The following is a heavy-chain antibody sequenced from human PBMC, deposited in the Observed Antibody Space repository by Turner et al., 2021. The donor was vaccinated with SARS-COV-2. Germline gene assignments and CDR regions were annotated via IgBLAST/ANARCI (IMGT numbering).Heavy chain of an antibody. D-gene: IGHD3-10*01. J-gene: IGHJ6*02. Sequence: QVQLVESGGGVVQPGRSLRLSCAVPGFTFISYGMHWVRQAPGKGLEWVAVISYDGSNKYYADSVKGRFTISRDNSKNTLYLKMNSLRAEDTAVYYCARVTDYYGSGSYYTSYYYGMDVWGQGTTVTVSS. CDR1: GFTFISYG. CDR3: ARVTDYYGSGSYYTSYYYGMDV. V-gene: IGHV3-30*03. CDR2: ISYDGSNK.